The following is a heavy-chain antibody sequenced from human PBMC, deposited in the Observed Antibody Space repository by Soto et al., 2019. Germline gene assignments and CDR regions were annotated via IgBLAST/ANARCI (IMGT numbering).Heavy chain of an antibody. Sequence: SETLSLTGTGSGGSISSYYWSWIRQPPGKGLEWIGYIYYTGLSNSNPSLNSRVTMSVDTSKNQFSLKLSSVTAADTAVYYCASHSSHWPFFDFWGQGTLVTVSS. D-gene: IGHD6-13*01. CDR1: GGSISSYY. CDR3: ASHSSHWPFFDF. J-gene: IGHJ4*02. V-gene: IGHV4-59*01. CDR2: IYYTGLS.